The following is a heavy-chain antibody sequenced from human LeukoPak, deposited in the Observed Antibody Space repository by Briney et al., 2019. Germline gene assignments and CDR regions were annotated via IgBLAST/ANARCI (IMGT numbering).Heavy chain of an antibody. V-gene: IGHV1-46*01. CDR3: ARSLTLSSSWLNWFDP. D-gene: IGHD6-13*01. CDR1: GGTFSSYA. CDR2: INPSGGST. J-gene: IGHJ5*02. Sequence: ASVTVSCTASGGTFSSYAISWVRQAPGQGLEWMGIINPSGGSTSYAQKFQGRVTMTRDTSTSTVYMELSSLRSEDTAVYYCARSLTLSSSWLNWFDPWGQGTLVTVSS.